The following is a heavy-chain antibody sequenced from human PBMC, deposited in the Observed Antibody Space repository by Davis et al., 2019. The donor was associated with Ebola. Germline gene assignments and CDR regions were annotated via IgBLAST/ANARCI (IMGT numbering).Heavy chain of an antibody. J-gene: IGHJ4*02. CDR3: ARQESLYGYIDH. CDR2: IYAGDSDA. CDR1: GYSFTNYW. Sequence: GESLKISCKGSGYSFTNYWIGWVRQMPGKGLEWMGIIYAGDSDARYSPSFEGQVTISVDRSFTTAYLQWSSLKASDTATYYCARQESLYGYIDHWGQGTLVTVSS. V-gene: IGHV5-51*01. D-gene: IGHD5-18*01.